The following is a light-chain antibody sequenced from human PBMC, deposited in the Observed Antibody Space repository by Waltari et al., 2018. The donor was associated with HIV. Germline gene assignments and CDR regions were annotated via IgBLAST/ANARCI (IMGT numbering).Light chain of an antibody. V-gene: IGLV1-40*01. CDR3: QSYDSSLSGSRV. CDR2: NS. CDR1: SPNIGAAYA. J-gene: IGLJ3*02. Sequence: QSVLTHPPPVSGAPGQRVTIHSTGNSPNIGAAYAVHCYQQLPGTAPKLRIYNSNRPSGGPDRFSGSKSGTSASLAITGLRAEDEAYYFCQSYDSSLSGSRVFGGGTKLTVL.